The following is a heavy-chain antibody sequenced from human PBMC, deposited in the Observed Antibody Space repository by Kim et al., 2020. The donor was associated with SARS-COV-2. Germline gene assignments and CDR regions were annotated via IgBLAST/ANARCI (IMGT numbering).Heavy chain of an antibody. CDR3: AGLEMTGIGGRGWFDP. V-gene: IGHV4-39*01. CDR1: GGSISRSNSH. Sequence: SETLSLTCTVSGGSISRSNSHWGWIRQPPGKGLEWIGSVYYSGSTFYNPSLKRRVTISVDTSENQLSLKLTSVTAAATAVYYCAGLEMTGIGGRGWFDP. CDR2: VYYSGST. D-gene: IGHD1-1*01. J-gene: IGHJ5*02.